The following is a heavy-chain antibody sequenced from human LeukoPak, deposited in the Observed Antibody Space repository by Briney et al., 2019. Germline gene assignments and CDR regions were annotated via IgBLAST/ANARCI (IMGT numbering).Heavy chain of an antibody. Sequence: GGSLRLSCVVSGLTFSSYTMNWVRQAPGRGLEWVSSISSSGSYMFYADSVKGRFTISRDNAKNPLYLQMNSLRAEDTAVYYCAREWGPAAMAHTLNWGQGTLVTVSS. D-gene: IGHD2-2*01. CDR1: GLTFSSYT. CDR3: AREWGPAAMAHTLN. V-gene: IGHV3-21*01. J-gene: IGHJ4*02. CDR2: ISSSGSYM.